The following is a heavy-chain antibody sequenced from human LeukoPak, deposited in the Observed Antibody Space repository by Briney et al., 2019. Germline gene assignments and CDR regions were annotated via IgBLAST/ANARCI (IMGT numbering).Heavy chain of an antibody. CDR1: GGSISSGGYY. CDR3: ARTASALAAAGAGGGFDI. CDR2: IYYYGST. D-gene: IGHD6-13*01. J-gene: IGHJ3*02. Sequence: SETLSLTCTVSGGSISSGGYYWSWIRQHPGKGLEWIGYIYYYGSTYYNPSLKSRVTISVDTSKNQFSLKLSSVTAADTAVYYCARTASALAAAGAGGGFDIWGQGTMVTVSS. V-gene: IGHV4-31*03.